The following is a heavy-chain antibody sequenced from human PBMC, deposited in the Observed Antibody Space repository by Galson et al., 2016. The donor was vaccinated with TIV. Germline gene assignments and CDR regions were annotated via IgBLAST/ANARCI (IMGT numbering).Heavy chain of an antibody. CDR2: ISRSSTSI. CDR1: GFTFSSYN. CDR3: VRGMQLRPY. V-gene: IGHV3-21*01. D-gene: IGHD6-13*01. Sequence: SLRLSCAASGFTFSSYNMHWVRQAPGKGLEWVSSISRSSTSIYYADSVKGRFTITRDNAKNSLYLQMNSLRAEDTAVYYCVRGMQLRPYWGQGTLVTVSS. J-gene: IGHJ4*02.